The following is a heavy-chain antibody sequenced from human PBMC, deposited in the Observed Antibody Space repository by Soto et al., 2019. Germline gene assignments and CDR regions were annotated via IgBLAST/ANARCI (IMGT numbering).Heavy chain of an antibody. CDR1: GFSFSIYS. CDR2: ITSDTNTI. D-gene: IGHD6-19*01. J-gene: IGHJ4*02. V-gene: IGHV3-48*02. Sequence: EVQLVESGGGLVQPGGSLRLSCAASGFSFSIYSMNWVRQAPGKGLEWSSYITSDTNTIKYPDSVKGRFTISRDNAKNSLYLQMNSLRDEDTAVYYCARSVEGHFDYWGQGTVVTVSS. CDR3: ARSVEGHFDY.